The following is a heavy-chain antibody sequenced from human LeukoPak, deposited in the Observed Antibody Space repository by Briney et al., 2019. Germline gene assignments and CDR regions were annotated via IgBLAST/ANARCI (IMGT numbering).Heavy chain of an antibody. CDR2: IYYSGST. CDR1: GGSISSYY. CDR3: AREGGSTPDWYFDL. D-gene: IGHD3-10*01. V-gene: IGHV4-59*01. J-gene: IGHJ2*01. Sequence: SETLSLTCTVSGGSISSYYWSWIRQPPGKGLEWIGYIYYSGSTNYNPSLKSRVTISVDTSKNQFSLKLSSVTAADTAVYYCAREGGSTPDWYFDLWGRGTLVTVSS.